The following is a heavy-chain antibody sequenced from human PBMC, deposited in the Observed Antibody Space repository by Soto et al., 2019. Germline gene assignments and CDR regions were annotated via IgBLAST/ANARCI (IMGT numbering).Heavy chain of an antibody. Sequence: ASVKVSCKASGYTFTRHGIRSVRLAPGQGLEWMGWISAYNGNTNYAQKLQGRVTMTTDTSTSTAYMELRSLRSDETAVYYCASWWDSSNTAWHWGQGTLVTVSS. CDR1: GYTFTRHG. CDR3: ASWWDSSNTAWH. CDR2: ISAYNGNT. J-gene: IGHJ4*02. D-gene: IGHD1-26*01. V-gene: IGHV1-18*04.